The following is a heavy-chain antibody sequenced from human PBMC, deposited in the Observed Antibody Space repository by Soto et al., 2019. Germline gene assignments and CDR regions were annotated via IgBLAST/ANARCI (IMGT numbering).Heavy chain of an antibody. CDR2: IYRTGST. CDR1: GGSFTSNNC. CDR3: ASRDPGTSVDY. V-gene: IGHV4-4*02. D-gene: IGHD1-7*01. J-gene: IGHJ4*02. Sequence: QVQLQESGPGLVKPSGTLSLTCAVSGGSFTSNNCGTWVRQPPGQGLEWIGEIYRTGSTNCNPSLKSRVTIALDKSENQFSLKVTSLTAADTAVYYCASRDPGTSVDYWGQGTLVTVSS.